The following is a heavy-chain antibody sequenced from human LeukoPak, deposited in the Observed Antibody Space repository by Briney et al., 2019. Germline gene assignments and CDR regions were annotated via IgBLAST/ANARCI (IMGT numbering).Heavy chain of an antibody. Sequence: GGSLRLSCTASGFSFNRYSMNWVRQAPGKGLEWISYISSDGTTIYYADSVKGRFTISRDNARNSLYLQMNSLRAEDTAVYYCARDPAIQTWLSAYYFDYWGQGTQVTGSS. CDR1: GFSFNRYS. CDR3: ARDPAIQTWLSAYYFDY. V-gene: IGHV3-48*01. D-gene: IGHD3-22*01. J-gene: IGHJ4*02. CDR2: ISSDGTTI.